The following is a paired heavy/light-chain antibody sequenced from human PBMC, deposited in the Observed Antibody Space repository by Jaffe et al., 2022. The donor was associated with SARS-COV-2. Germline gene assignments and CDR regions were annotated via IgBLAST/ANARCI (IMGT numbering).Light chain of an antibody. CDR2: GIS. V-gene: IGKV3-20*01. Sequence: EIVLTQSPGTLSLSPGERVTLSCRASQRVSTNFLAWYQQKPGQAPRLLISGISIRATGIPERFSGGGSGTDFTLTISRLEPEDFAVYYCQQYANSPVTFGQGTKLEIK. CDR1: QRVSTNF. J-gene: IGKJ2*01. CDR3: QQYANSPVT.
Heavy chain of an antibody. CDR2: IYVGDSDT. J-gene: IGHJ4*02. Sequence: EVQLVQSGAEVKKPGEALKISCRGSPYSLTNYWIAWVRQIPGKGLEWMGSIYVGDSDTEYSPSFQGQVTISADRSVDTAYLQWSSLKASDTAMYYCARRTSGYFPFDFWGQGTLVTVSS. V-gene: IGHV5-51*01. CDR1: PYSLTNYW. CDR3: ARRTSGYFPFDF. D-gene: IGHD5-12*01.